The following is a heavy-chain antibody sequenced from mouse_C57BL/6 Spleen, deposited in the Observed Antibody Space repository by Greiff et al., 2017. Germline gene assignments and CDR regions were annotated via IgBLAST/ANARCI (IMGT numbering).Heavy chain of an antibody. D-gene: IGHD3-3*01. Sequence: QVQLKQSGAELVKPGASVKISCKASGYAFSSYWMNWVKQRPGKGLEWIGQIYPGDGDTNYNGKFKGKATLTADKSSSTAYMQLSSLTSEDSAVYFCARSGGTRYFDYWGQGTTLTVSS. CDR1: GYAFSSYW. V-gene: IGHV1-80*01. J-gene: IGHJ2*01. CDR3: ARSGGTRYFDY. CDR2: IYPGDGDT.